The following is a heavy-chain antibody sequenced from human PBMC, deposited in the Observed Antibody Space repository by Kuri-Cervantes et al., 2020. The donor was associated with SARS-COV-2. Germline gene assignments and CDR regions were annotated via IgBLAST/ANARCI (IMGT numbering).Heavy chain of an antibody. CDR1: GYSISSGYY. D-gene: IGHD2-15*01. CDR3: ARQEVVAATNWFDP. Sequence: GSLRLSCTVSGYSISSGYYWGWIRQPPGKGLEWIGSIYHSGSTYYNPSLKSRVTISVDTSKNQFSLKLRSVTAADTAVYYCARQEVVAATNWFDPWGQGTLVTVSS. CDR2: IYHSGST. V-gene: IGHV4-38-2*02. J-gene: IGHJ5*02.